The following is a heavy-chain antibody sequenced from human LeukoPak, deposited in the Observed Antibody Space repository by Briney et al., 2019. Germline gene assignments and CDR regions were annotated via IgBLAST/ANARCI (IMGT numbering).Heavy chain of an antibody. V-gene: IGHV3-64*01. CDR3: AKANWVSNADAVW. CDR1: GFTFSSYA. Sequence: PGGSLRLSCAASGFTFSSYAMHWVRQAPGKGLEYVSAISSNGGSTYYANSVKGRFTLSRDDSRNTVYLQLNNLRVEDTAIYYCAKANWVSNADAVWWGQGTQVTVSS. D-gene: IGHD1-1*01. CDR2: ISSNGGST. J-gene: IGHJ4*02.